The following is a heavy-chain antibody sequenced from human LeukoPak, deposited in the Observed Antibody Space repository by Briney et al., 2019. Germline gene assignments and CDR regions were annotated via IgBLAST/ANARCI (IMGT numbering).Heavy chain of an antibody. Sequence: KASETLSLTCTVSGGSISRYYWSCIRQPPGKGLEWIGYIYYSGSTNSNPSLKSRVTISLDTSKNQFSLKLSSVTAADTAVYYCARAGQFISARPITFDYWGQGSLVTVSS. CDR3: ARAGQFISARPITFDY. V-gene: IGHV4-59*01. J-gene: IGHJ4*02. CDR1: GGSISRYY. D-gene: IGHD6-6*01. CDR2: IYYSGST.